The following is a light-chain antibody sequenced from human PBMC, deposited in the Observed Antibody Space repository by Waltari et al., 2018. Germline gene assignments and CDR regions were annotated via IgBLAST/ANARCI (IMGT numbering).Light chain of an antibody. CDR1: QSISSW. J-gene: IGKJ3*01. CDR3: QQYNNYPFT. CDR2: KAS. Sequence: DIQMTQSPSTLSASVGDRVTITCRASQSISSWLAWYQQKPGKAPKLLIYKASSLESGVPSRFSGSGSGTEFTLTISSLQPGDFATYYCQQYNNYPFTFGPGTKVDIK. V-gene: IGKV1-5*03.